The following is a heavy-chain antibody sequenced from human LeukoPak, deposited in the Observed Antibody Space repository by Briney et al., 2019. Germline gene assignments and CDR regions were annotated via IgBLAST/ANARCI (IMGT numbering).Heavy chain of an antibody. D-gene: IGHD2-2*01. Sequence: ASVKVSCKASGYTFTGYYMHWVRQAPGQGLEWMGWINPNSGGTNYAQKFQGRVTMTRDTSISTAYVELSRLRSDDTAVYYCARAAYCSSTSCHHDIDYWGQGTLVTVSS. CDR2: INPNSGGT. CDR1: GYTFTGYY. CDR3: ARAAYCSSTSCHHDIDY. J-gene: IGHJ4*02. V-gene: IGHV1-2*02.